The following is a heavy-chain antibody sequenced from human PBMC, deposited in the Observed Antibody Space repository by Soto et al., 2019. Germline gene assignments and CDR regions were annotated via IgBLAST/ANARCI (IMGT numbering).Heavy chain of an antibody. Sequence: QVQLVQSGAEVKKPGSSVKVSCKTSGGTFSSYAVSWVRQAPGQGLEWMGGIIPLFGTTNYAQNFQGRVTVIADESMGTAYVELSSLRSEDTAMYYCARGRMEYSSSSFYYFGMDVWGQGTTVTVSS. D-gene: IGHD6-6*01. V-gene: IGHV1-69*01. CDR1: GGTFSSYA. J-gene: IGHJ6*02. CDR2: IIPLFGTT. CDR3: ARGRMEYSSSSFYYFGMDV.